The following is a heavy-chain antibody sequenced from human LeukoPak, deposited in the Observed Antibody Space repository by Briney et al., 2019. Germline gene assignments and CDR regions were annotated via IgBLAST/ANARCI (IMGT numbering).Heavy chain of an antibody. CDR1: GFTFDDYA. CDR2: ISGSGGST. Sequence: GGSLRLSCAASGFTFDDYAMSWVRQAPGKGLEWVSAISGSGGSTYYADSVKGRFTISRDNSKNTLYLQMNSLRAEDTAVYYCAKFVESVGLIHYWGQGTLVTVSS. CDR3: AKFVESVGLIHY. V-gene: IGHV3-23*01. J-gene: IGHJ4*02. D-gene: IGHD3-16*01.